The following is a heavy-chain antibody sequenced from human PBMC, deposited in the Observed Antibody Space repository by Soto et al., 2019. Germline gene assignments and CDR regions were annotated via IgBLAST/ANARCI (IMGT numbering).Heavy chain of an antibody. CDR1: GDSVTSHY. V-gene: IGHV4-59*02. J-gene: IGHJ6*03. D-gene: IGHD3-3*01. CDR3: ARHVTIFGVVIPQYYYYMDV. CDR2: MHYTGFS. Sequence: PSETLSLTCSFSGDSVTSHYLTWIRQSPEKGLEWIGYMHYTGFSHYNPSLKSRLTISVDTSKNQFSLKLTSVTVADTAVYYCARHVTIFGVVIPQYYYYMDVWGKGTTVTVSS.